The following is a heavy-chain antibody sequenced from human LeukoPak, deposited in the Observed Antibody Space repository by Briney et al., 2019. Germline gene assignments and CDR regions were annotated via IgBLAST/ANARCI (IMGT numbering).Heavy chain of an antibody. CDR2: IYHSGST. CDR1: GGSISSGGYY. D-gene: IGHD2-21*02. CDR3: ARVWGGVLTI. Sequence: PSETLSLTCTVSGGSISSGGYYWSWIRQPPGKGLEWIGYIYHSGSTYYNPSLKSRVTISVDRSKNQFSLKLSSVTAADTAVYYCARVWGGVLTIWGQGTLATVSS. J-gene: IGHJ4*02. V-gene: IGHV4-30-2*01.